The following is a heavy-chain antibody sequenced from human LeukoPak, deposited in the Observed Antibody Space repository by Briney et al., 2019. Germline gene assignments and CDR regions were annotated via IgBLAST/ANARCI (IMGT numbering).Heavy chain of an antibody. CDR3: AREPEGSSREMFDY. J-gene: IGHJ4*02. CDR2: ISGSGGST. D-gene: IGHD6-13*01. CDR1: GFNVGSNY. Sequence: PGGSLRLSCAASGFNVGSNYMSWVRQAPGKGLEWVSAISGSGGSTYYADSVKGRFTISRDNSKNTLYLQMNSLRAEDTAVYYCAREPEGSSREMFDYWGQGTLVTVSS. V-gene: IGHV3-23*01.